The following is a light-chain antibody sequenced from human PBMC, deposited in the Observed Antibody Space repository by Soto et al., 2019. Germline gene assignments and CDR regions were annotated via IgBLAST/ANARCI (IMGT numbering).Light chain of an antibody. J-gene: IGKJ3*01. V-gene: IGKV1-27*01. CDR3: QKYNSAPFT. CDR2: AAS. CDR1: QGISNY. Sequence: DIQMTQSPSSLSASVGDRVTITCRASQGISNYLAWYQQKPGKVPKLLIYAASTLQSGVPSRFRCHGTWTDFTLTISSLQPEDVATYYCQKYNSAPFTFGPGTKVDIK.